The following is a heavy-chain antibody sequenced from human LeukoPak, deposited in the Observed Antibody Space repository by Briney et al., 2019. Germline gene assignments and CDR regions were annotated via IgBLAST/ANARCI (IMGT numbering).Heavy chain of an antibody. CDR1: GFTFSSHA. Sequence: GGSLRLSCAASGFTFSSHAMSWVRQAPGKGLEGVSSISGSGGYAYYANSVKGRFITSRDSSKNTLYLQMNSLRAKDTAVYYCAKDLFGGPARAYFDYWGQGTLVTVSS. D-gene: IGHD3-16*01. V-gene: IGHV3-23*01. CDR2: ISGSGGYA. CDR3: AKDLFGGPARAYFDY. J-gene: IGHJ4*02.